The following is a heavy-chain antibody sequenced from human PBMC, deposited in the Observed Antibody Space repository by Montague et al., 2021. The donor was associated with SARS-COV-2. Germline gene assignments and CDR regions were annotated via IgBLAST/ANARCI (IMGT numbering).Heavy chain of an antibody. CDR3: VRDGDHWDFDY. Sequence: SLRLSCAASGFTFSDYWMHWVRQAPGKGLVWVSRIKGDGTNTIYADSVKGRFAISRDNAQNTVYLQMSSLRAGDAAVYYCVRDGDHWDFDYWGQGVLVTVSS. V-gene: IGHV3-74*01. J-gene: IGHJ4*02. D-gene: IGHD2-21*01. CDR1: GFTFSDYW. CDR2: IKGDGTNT.